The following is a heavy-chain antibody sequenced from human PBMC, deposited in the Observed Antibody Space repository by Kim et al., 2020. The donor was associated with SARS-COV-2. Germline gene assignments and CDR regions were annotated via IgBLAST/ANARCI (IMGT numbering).Heavy chain of an antibody. Sequence: SETLSLTCTVSGGSISSSSYYWGWIRQPPGKGLEWIGSIYYSGSTYYNPSLKSRVTISVDTSKNQFSLKLSSVTAADTAVYYCARPQGGIGGLFEGFDPWGQGTLVTVSS. D-gene: IGHD3-16*02. CDR1: GGSISSSSYY. V-gene: IGHV4-39*01. CDR3: ARPQGGIGGLFEGFDP. CDR2: IYYSGST. J-gene: IGHJ5*02.